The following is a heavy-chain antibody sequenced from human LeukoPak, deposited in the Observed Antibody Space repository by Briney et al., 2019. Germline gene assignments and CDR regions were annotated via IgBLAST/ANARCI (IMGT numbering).Heavy chain of an antibody. CDR2: IIPIFGTA. J-gene: IGHJ3*02. Sequence: SVKVSCKASGGTFCSYAISWVRQAPGQGLEWMGGIIPIFGTANYAQKFQGRVTITADESTSTAYMELSSLRSEDTAVYYCARAYSSGRPDAFDIWGQGTMVTVSS. CDR3: ARAYSSGRPDAFDI. V-gene: IGHV1-69*13. CDR1: GGTFCSYA. D-gene: IGHD6-19*01.